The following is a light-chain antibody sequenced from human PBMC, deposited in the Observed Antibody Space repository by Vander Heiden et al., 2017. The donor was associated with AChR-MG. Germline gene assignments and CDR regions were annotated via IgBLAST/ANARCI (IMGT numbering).Light chain of an antibody. V-gene: IGKV3-20*01. CDR1: QSVGSSY. CDR2: AAS. J-gene: IGKJ1*01. CDR3: QQDCSSWT. Sequence: EIVLTQSPGTLSLSPGERATLSCRAGQSVGSSYLAWYQQKPGQAPRLLIYAASSRATGVPDRFSGSGSGTDFTLTITSLEPEDFAVYYCQQDCSSWTFGQGTKVEIK.